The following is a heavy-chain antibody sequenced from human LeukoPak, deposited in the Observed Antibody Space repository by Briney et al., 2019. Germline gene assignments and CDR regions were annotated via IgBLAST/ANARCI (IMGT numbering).Heavy chain of an antibody. CDR2: IYSGGST. V-gene: IGHV3-53*01. CDR1: GFTVSSNY. D-gene: IGHD2-15*01. CDR3: ASSRYCSGGSCYFDY. J-gene: IGHJ4*02. Sequence: GGSLRLSCAASGFTVSSNYMNWVRQAPEKGLEWVSVIYSGGSTYYGDSVKGRFTISRDNSKNTLYLQMNSLRAEDTAVYYCASSRYCSGGSCYFDYWGQGTLVTVSS.